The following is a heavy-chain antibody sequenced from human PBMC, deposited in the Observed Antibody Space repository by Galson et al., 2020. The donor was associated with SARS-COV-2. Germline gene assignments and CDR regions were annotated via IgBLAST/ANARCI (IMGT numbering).Heavy chain of an antibody. V-gene: IGHV3-23*01. CDR3: AKTFGEAYYYGAGAPYYYYGMDV. D-gene: IGHD3-10*01. J-gene: IGHJ6*02. Sequence: GESLKISCAASGFTFSSYAMSWVRQAPGKGLEWVSAISGSGGSTYYADSVKGRFTISRDNSKNTLYLQMNSLRAEDTAVYYCAKTFGEAYYYGAGAPYYYYGMDVWGQGTTVTVSS. CDR1: GFTFSSYA. CDR2: ISGSGGST.